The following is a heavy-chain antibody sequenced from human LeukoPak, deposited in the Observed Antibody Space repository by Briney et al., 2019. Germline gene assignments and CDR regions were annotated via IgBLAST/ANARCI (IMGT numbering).Heavy chain of an antibody. CDR2: IASDGCST. CDR1: GFTFSSYW. CDR3: ARQDCSAGSCYLDD. J-gene: IGHJ4*02. V-gene: IGHV3-74*01. Sequence: GGSLRLSCAASGFTFSSYWMNWVRQAPGKGLVWVSRIASDGCSTTYADSVKGRFSISRDNAKNTLYLQMNSLRAEDTADYYCARQDCSAGSCYLDDWGQGTLVTVSS. D-gene: IGHD2-15*01.